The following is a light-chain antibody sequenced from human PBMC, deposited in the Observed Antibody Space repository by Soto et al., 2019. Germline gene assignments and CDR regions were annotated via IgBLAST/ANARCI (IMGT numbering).Light chain of an antibody. J-gene: IGKJ3*01. CDR1: QNINKW. CDR3: QQYNSDLFS. V-gene: IGKV1-5*01. CDR2: DAS. Sequence: DIPMTQSPSTLSSSVGDTVTITCRASQNINKWLAWYQQKPGKAPKLLIYDASSLEGGVPSRFSGSGSGTEFPLTISSLQPDDSATYYCQQYNSDLFSFGPGSKVDVK.